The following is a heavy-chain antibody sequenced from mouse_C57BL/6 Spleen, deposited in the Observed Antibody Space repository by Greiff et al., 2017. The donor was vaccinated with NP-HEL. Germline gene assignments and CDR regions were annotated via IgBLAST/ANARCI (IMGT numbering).Heavy chain of an antibody. CDR1: GYAFTNYL. V-gene: IGHV1-54*01. J-gene: IGHJ4*01. CDR2: INPGSGGT. Sequence: VQLQQSGAELVRPGTSVKVSCKASGYAFTNYLIEWVKQRPGQGLEWIGVINPGSGGTNYNEKFKGKATLTADKSSSTAYMQLSSLTSEDSAVYFCARNQFYYAMDYWGQGTSVTVSS. CDR3: ARNQFYYAMDY.